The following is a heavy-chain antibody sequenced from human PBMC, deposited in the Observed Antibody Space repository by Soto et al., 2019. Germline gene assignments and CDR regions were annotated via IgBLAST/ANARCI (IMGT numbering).Heavy chain of an antibody. CDR2: ICGNGVNK. V-gene: IGHV3-23*01. CDR1: GFTFSSYA. D-gene: IGHD1-7*01. CDR3: AKEAITGTIHYGMDV. Sequence: PGGSLRLSCAASGFTFSSYAMSWVRQAPGKGLEWVSVICGNGVNKYYADSVKGRFTISRDNSKNTLYLQMNSLRAEDTAVYYCAKEAITGTIHYGMDVWGQGTTVTVSS. J-gene: IGHJ6*02.